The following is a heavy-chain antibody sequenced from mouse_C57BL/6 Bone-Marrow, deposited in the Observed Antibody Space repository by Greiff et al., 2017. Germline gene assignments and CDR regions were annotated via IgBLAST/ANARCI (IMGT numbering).Heavy chain of an antibody. CDR3: ARSYVAMDY. V-gene: IGHV1-82*01. CDR2: IYPGDGDT. J-gene: IGHJ4*01. D-gene: IGHD6-5*01. Sequence: VQVVESGPELVKPGASVKISCKASGYAFSSSWMNWVKQRPGKGLEWIGRIYPGDGDTNYNGKFKGKATLTADKSSSTAYMQLSGLTSEDSAVYFCARSYVAMDYWGQGTSVTVSS. CDR1: GYAFSSSW.